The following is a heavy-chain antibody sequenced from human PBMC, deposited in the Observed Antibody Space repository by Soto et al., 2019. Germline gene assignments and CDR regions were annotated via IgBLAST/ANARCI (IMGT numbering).Heavy chain of an antibody. CDR2: IWYDGSNK. Sequence: GGSLRLSCAASGFTFSSYGMHWVRQAPGKGLEWVAVIWYDGSNKYYADSVKGRFTISRDNSKNTLYLQMNSLRAEDTAVYYCARVKQLGPAYYYYGMDVWGQGTTVTVSS. CDR1: GFTFSSYG. J-gene: IGHJ6*02. D-gene: IGHD6-13*01. V-gene: IGHV3-33*01. CDR3: ARVKQLGPAYYYYGMDV.